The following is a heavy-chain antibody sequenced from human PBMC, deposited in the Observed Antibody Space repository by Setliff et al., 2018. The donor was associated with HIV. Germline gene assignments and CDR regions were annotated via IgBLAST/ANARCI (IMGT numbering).Heavy chain of an antibody. D-gene: IGHD2-2*01. CDR2: IYTSGST. Sequence: SETLSLTCTVSGGSISSYYWSWIRQPPGKGLEWIGYIYTSGSTNYNPSLKSRVTISVDTSKNQFSLKLSSVTAADTAVYYCASRVLGYCRSTSCLNWFDPWGQGTLVTV. J-gene: IGHJ5*02. CDR3: ASRVLGYCRSTSCLNWFDP. CDR1: GGSISSYY. V-gene: IGHV4-4*08.